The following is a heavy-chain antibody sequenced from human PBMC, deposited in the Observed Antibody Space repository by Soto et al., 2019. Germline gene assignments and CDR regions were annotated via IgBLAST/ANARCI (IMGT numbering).Heavy chain of an antibody. Sequence: GSLRLSCAASGFTFSSYAMSWVRQAPGKGLEWVSAISGSGGSTYYADSVKGRFTISRDNSKNTLYLQMNSLRAEDTAVYYCAKGPSLSSSFDYFDYWGQGTLVTVSS. D-gene: IGHD6-6*01. CDR1: GFTFSSYA. V-gene: IGHV3-23*01. CDR3: AKGPSLSSSFDYFDY. J-gene: IGHJ4*02. CDR2: ISGSGGST.